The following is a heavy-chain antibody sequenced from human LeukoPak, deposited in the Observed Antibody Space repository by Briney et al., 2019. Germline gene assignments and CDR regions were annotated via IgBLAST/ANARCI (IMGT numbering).Heavy chain of an antibody. CDR3: ARRRGVHYYGSGRGPYYFDY. Sequence: PSETLSLTCTVSGGSISSSSYYWGWIRQPPGKGLEWIGEINHSGSTNYNPSLKSRVTISVDTSKNQFSLKLSSVTAADTAVYYCARRRGVHYYGSGRGPYYFDYWGQGTLVTVSS. CDR1: GGSISSSSYY. J-gene: IGHJ4*02. CDR2: INHSGST. D-gene: IGHD3-10*01. V-gene: IGHV4-39*07.